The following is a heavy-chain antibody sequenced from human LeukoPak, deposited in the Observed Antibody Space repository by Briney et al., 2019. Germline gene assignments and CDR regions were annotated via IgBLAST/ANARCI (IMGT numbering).Heavy chain of an antibody. V-gene: IGHV4-39*01. J-gene: IGHJ6*03. CDR2: IYYSGTT. CDR1: GGSISSSSYH. Sequence: MSSETLSLTCTVYGGSISSSSYHWGWIRQPPGKGLEWIGSIYYSGTTYYNPSLKSRVTMAVDTSKNQFSLKLSSVTAADTAVYHCARHLHVSTTYYIDVWGKGTTVTVSS. D-gene: IGHD4-11*01. CDR3: ARHLHVSTTYYIDV.